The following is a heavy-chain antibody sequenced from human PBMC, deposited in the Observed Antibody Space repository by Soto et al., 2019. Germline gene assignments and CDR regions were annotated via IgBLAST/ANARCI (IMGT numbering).Heavy chain of an antibody. CDR1: GYSFTSYW. J-gene: IGHJ6*02. Sequence: PGESLKISCKGSGYSFTSYWIGWVRQMPGKGLEWMGIILPGDSDTRYSPSFQGQVTISADKSISTAYLQWSSLGASDTAMYYCARQDTFMVNGMDVWGQGTTVTVSS. V-gene: IGHV5-51*01. D-gene: IGHD5-18*01. CDR2: ILPGDSDT. CDR3: ARQDTFMVNGMDV.